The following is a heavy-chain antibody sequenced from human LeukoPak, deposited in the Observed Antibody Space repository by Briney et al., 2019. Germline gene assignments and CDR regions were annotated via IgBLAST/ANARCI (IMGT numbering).Heavy chain of an antibody. CDR2: ISAYNGNT. Sequence: ASVKVPCKASGYTFTSYGISWVRQAPGQGLEWMGWISAYNGNTNYAQKLQGRVAMTTDTSTSTAYMELSSLRSEDTAVYYCARGIAAAGTGPDYWGQGTLVTVSS. J-gene: IGHJ4*02. V-gene: IGHV1-18*01. CDR3: ARGIAAAGTGPDY. D-gene: IGHD6-13*01. CDR1: GYTFTSYG.